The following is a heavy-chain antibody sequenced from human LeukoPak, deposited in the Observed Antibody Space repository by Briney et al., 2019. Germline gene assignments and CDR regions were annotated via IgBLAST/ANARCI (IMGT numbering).Heavy chain of an antibody. CDR1: GGSVSPYY. J-gene: IGHJ4*02. CDR2: IHYGGTT. Sequence: ADTVSLTCTVSGGSVSPYYWSWIRQPPGKRLEWIGYIHYGGTTHYNPSFRSRVAFSVDTSNNRFSLKLTSVTAADTAIYYWARGVHFDHWGQGILVTVSS. D-gene: IGHD3-16*01. V-gene: IGHV4-59*02. CDR3: ARGVHFDH.